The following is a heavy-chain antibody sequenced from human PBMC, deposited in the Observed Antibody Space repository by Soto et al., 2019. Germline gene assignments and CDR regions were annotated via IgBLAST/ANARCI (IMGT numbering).Heavy chain of an antibody. J-gene: IGHJ4*02. CDR3: ARDLVSYYYGSGSGN. CDR2: ISAYNGNT. Sequence: QVQLVQSGDEVKKPGASVKVSCKASGYTFTSYGISWVRQAPGQGLEWMGWISAYNGNTNYAQKLQGRVTLTTDTSTSTAYMELRSLRSDDTAVYYCARDLVSYYYGSGSGNWGQGTLVTVSS. D-gene: IGHD3-10*01. V-gene: IGHV1-18*01. CDR1: GYTFTSYG.